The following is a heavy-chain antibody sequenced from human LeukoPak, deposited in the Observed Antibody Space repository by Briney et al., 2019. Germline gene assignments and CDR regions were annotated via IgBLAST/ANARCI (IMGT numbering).Heavy chain of an antibody. V-gene: IGHV3-23*01. CDR1: GFIFSTYA. D-gene: IGHD4-17*01. CDR2: ISGSGGST. CDR3: AKMSVYGDSGY. Sequence: GGSLRLSCAASGFIFSTYAMGWVRQAPGKGLEWVSAISGSGGSTSYADSVKGRFTISRDNSKNILYLQVNSLRAEDAAVYYCAKMSVYGDSGYWGQGTLVTVSS. J-gene: IGHJ4*02.